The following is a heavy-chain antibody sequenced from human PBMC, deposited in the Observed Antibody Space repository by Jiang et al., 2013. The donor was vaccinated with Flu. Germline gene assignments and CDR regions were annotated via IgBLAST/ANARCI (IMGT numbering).Heavy chain of an antibody. CDR2: TYYRSKWYN. CDR3: ASNIAAAGKNWFDP. V-gene: IGHV6-1*01. Sequence: SQTLSLTCAISGDSVSSNSAAWNWIRQSPSRGLEWLGRTYYRSKWYNDYAVSVKSRITINPDTSKNQFSLQLNSVTPEDTAVYYCASNIAAAGKNWFDPWGPGNPGHRLL. D-gene: IGHD6-13*01. J-gene: IGHJ5*02. CDR1: GDSVSSNSAA.